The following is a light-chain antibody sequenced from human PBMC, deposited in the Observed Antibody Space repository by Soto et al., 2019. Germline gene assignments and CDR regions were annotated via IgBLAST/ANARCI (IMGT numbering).Light chain of an antibody. V-gene: IGLV2-14*01. Sequence: QSVLTQPASVSGSPGQSITISCTGTSSDIGGYDYVSWYQHHPGKVPKLLIYEVTNRPSGVSNRFSGSKSGNTASLTISGLQAEDEADYYCSSFTSRNTLVFGGGTKVTVL. J-gene: IGLJ2*01. CDR2: EVT. CDR3: SSFTSRNTLV. CDR1: SSDIGGYDY.